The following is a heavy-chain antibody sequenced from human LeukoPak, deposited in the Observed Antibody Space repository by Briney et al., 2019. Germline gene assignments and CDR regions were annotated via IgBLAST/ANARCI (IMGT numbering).Heavy chain of an antibody. V-gene: IGHV3-30*03. D-gene: IGHD5-12*01. Sequence: SGGSLRLSCAASGFTFSSYGMSWVRQAPGEGLEWAAVISYDGRNKFYADSVKGRFTISRDNSKNTLYLQMNSLRPEDTAIYYCARGYSGYDFRDADAFDIWGQGTMVAVSS. J-gene: IGHJ3*02. CDR2: ISYDGRNK. CDR3: ARGYSGYDFRDADAFDI. CDR1: GFTFSSYG.